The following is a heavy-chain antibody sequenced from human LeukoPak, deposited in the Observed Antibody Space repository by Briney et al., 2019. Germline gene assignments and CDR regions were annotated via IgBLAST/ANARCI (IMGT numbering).Heavy chain of an antibody. Sequence: TGGSLRLSCAASGFTFNTYSMNWVRQAPGKGLEWVSSISSGSSYIHYIDSVKGRFTISRDNAKNSLYLQMSSLRAEDTAVYYCAGLLVCSTTSCYGVDYWGQGTLVTVSS. CDR1: GFTFNTYS. D-gene: IGHD2-2*01. CDR3: AGLLVCSTTSCYGVDY. V-gene: IGHV3-21*01. CDR2: ISSGSSYI. J-gene: IGHJ4*02.